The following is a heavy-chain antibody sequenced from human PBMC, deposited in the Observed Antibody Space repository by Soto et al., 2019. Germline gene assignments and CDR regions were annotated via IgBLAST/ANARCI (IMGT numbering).Heavy chain of an antibody. Sequence: GGSLRLSCAASGLTFGSYWMSWVRQAPGKGLEWVANIKQEGSEKYYLDSVKGRFTISRDNAKKSLFLQMNSLRAEDTAIYYCAREAASGGWYDSWGQGSLVTVS. CDR3: AREAASGGWYDS. J-gene: IGHJ5*01. CDR1: GLTFGSYW. D-gene: IGHD6-25*01. V-gene: IGHV3-7*01. CDR2: IKQEGSEK.